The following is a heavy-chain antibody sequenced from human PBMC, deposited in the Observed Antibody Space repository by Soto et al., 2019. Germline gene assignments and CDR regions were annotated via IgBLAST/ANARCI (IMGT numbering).Heavy chain of an antibody. J-gene: IGHJ4*02. CDR3: VSPYGDYGSGVY. CDR1: GFTFSSYS. D-gene: IGHD4-17*01. Sequence: GGSLRLSCAASGFTFSSYSMNWVRQAPGKGLEWVSSISSSSSYIYYADSVKGRFTISRDNAKNSLYLQMNSLRAEDTAVYYCVSPYGDYGSGVYWGQGTLVTVSS. V-gene: IGHV3-21*04. CDR2: ISSSSSYI.